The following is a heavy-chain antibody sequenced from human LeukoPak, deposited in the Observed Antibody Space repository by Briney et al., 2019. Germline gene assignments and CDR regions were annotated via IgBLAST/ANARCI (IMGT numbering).Heavy chain of an antibody. Sequence: PGGSLRLSCAASGFTFSSYSMNWVRQAPGKGLEWVAIISYDGSNKYYADSVKGRFTISRDNSKNTLYVQMNSLRAEDTAVYYCAKDTDYGDHTSDYWGQGTLVTVSS. CDR2: ISYDGSNK. CDR1: GFTFSSYS. V-gene: IGHV3-30*18. CDR3: AKDTDYGDHTSDY. D-gene: IGHD4-17*01. J-gene: IGHJ4*02.